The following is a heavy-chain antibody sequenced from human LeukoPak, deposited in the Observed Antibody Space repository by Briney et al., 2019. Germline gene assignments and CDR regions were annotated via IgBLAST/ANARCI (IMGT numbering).Heavy chain of an antibody. CDR3: ARSLGKLDY. J-gene: IGHJ4*02. V-gene: IGHV4-59*01. D-gene: IGHD7-27*01. CDR2: IYYSGST. Sequence: SETLSLTCTVSGGSISSYYWSWIRQPPGKGLEWIGYIYYSGSTNYNPSLKSRVTISVDTSKDQFSLKLSSVTAADTAVYYCARSLGKLDYWGQGTLVTVSS. CDR1: GGSISSYY.